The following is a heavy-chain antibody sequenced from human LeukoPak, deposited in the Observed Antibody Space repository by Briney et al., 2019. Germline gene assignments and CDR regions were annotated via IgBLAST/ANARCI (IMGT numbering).Heavy chain of an antibody. Sequence: ASVNVSCKASGYTFTSYGISWVRQAPGQGLEWMGWISAYNGNTNYAQKLQGRVTMTTDTSTSTAYMELRSLRSEDTAVYYCARAATMVRGVIRYYYYYGMDVWGQGTTVTVSS. CDR2: ISAYNGNT. CDR3: ARAATMVRGVIRYYYYYGMDV. V-gene: IGHV1-18*01. J-gene: IGHJ6*02. CDR1: GYTFTSYG. D-gene: IGHD3-10*01.